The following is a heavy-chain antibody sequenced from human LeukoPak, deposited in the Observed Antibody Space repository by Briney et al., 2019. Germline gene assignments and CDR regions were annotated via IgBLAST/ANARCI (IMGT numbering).Heavy chain of an antibody. CDR1: GYTFTGYY. CDR2: INPSGGST. V-gene: IGHV1-46*01. Sequence: ASVRVSCKASGYTFTGYYMHWVRQAPGQGLEWMGIINPSGGSTSYAQKFQGRVTMTRDTSTSTVYMELSSLRSEDTAVYYCARSYDSSGYYGRYWFDYWGQGTLVTVSS. J-gene: IGHJ4*02. D-gene: IGHD3-22*01. CDR3: ARSYDSSGYYGRYWFDY.